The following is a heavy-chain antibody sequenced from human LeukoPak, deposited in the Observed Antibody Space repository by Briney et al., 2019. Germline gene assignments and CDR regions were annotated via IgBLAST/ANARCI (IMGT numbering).Heavy chain of an antibody. CDR2: INHSGST. Sequence: SETLSLTCAVYGGSFSGYYWRGIRQPPGKGLEWIGEINHSGSTNYNPSLKSRVTISVDTSKNQFSLKLSSVTAADTAVYYCARRGGQWLVRGLFDYWGQGTLATVSS. CDR1: GGSFSGYY. V-gene: IGHV4-34*01. CDR3: ARRGGQWLVRGLFDY. J-gene: IGHJ4*02. D-gene: IGHD6-19*01.